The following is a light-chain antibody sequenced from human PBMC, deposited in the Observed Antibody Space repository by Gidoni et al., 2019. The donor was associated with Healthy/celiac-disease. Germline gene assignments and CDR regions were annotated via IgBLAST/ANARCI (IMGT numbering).Light chain of an antibody. V-gene: IGLV2-11*01. CDR3: CSYAGSYTFGYV. J-gene: IGLJ1*01. Sequence: QSALTQPRSVSGSPGQSVTISCTGTSTDVGGYNYVSWYQQHPGKAPKLMIYEVSKRPSGVPDRFSGSKSGNTASLTISGLQAEDEADYYCCSYAGSYTFGYVFGTGTKVTVL. CDR1: STDVGGYNY. CDR2: EVS.